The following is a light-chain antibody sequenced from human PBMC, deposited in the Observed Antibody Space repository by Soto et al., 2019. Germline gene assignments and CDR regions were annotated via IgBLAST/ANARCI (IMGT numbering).Light chain of an antibody. CDR1: QSVNSN. CDR3: QQYSKWPIT. V-gene: IGKV3-15*01. CDR2: GIS. J-gene: IGKJ5*01. Sequence: EMVMTQFPTILSVSPGESATLSFQASQSVNSNYLAWYQQHPGQPPRLLIYGISTRATGIPARFGGSGSGTEFSLTISSLQSEDFAVYYCQQYSKWPITFGQGTRLEIK.